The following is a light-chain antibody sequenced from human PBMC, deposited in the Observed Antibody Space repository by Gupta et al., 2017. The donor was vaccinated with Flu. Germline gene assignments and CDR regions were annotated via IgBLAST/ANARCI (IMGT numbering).Light chain of an antibody. CDR2: QDT. Sequence: SYEVTQPPSLSVSPGQTASLTCSGDELGHKYASWYQQKPGQSPVLVIYQDTKRPSGIPERFSGSNSGNTATLTISGTQAMDEDDYYSQAWDSSTWVFGGGTKLTVL. CDR1: ELGHKY. V-gene: IGLV3-1*01. J-gene: IGLJ3*02. CDR3: QAWDSSTWV.